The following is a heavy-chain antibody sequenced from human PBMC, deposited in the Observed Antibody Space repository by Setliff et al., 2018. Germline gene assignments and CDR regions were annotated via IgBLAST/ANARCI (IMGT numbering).Heavy chain of an antibody. CDR3: ARVNAYNWFDP. CDR2: VNNDGSST. D-gene: IGHD3-16*01. J-gene: IGHJ5*02. V-gene: IGHV3-74*01. CDR1: GFTFVNYW. Sequence: LSLTCAASGFTFVNYWMHRVRQAPGKGLVWVSRVNNDGSSTTYEDSVKGRFTLTRDNAKNSLYLQINSLRAEDTAVYYCARVNAYNWFDPWGQGTLVTVSS.